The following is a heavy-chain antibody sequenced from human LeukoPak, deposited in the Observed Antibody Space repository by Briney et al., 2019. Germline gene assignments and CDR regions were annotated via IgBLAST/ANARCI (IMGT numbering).Heavy chain of an antibody. D-gene: IGHD1-26*01. V-gene: IGHV3-23*01. CDR1: GFTFSSYV. CDR2: ISGSGGST. J-gene: IGHJ4*02. CDR3: AKNSRVGATTIVYFDY. Sequence: PGGSLRLSCAASGFTFSSYVMSWVRQAPGKGLEWVSAISGSGGSTYYADSVKGRFTISRDNSKNTLYLQMNSLRAEDTAVYYCAKNSRVGATTIVYFDYWGQGTLVTVSS.